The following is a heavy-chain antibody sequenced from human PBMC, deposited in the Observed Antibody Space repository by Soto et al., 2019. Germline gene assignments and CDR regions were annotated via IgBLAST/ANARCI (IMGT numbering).Heavy chain of an antibody. Sequence: PWGSRRLSCAVCGFTFSSCWMNWVRQAPGKGLEWVATISATGGSTYYADSVKGRFTISRDNSKNTLYLQMNGLRVQDTAVYYCAPLGYCSGGSCYDAFDIWGQGTMVTVS. J-gene: IGHJ3*02. CDR1: GFTFSSCW. V-gene: IGHV3-23*01. CDR2: ISATGGST. CDR3: APLGYCSGGSCYDAFDI. D-gene: IGHD2-15*01.